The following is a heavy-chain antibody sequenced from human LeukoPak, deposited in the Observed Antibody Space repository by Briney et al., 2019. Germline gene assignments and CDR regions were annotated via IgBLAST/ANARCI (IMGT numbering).Heavy chain of an antibody. V-gene: IGHV3-23*01. CDR2: ISGSGGST. CDR1: GFTFSSYA. D-gene: IGHD3-10*01. J-gene: IGHJ4*02. CDR3: AKEQHYYGSGSYYLGFDY. Sequence: GGSLRLSCAASGFTFSSYAMSWVRQAPGKGLEWVSAISGSGGSTYYADSVKGRFTISRDNSKNTLYLQMNSLRAEDTAVYYCAKEQHYYGSGSYYLGFDYWGQGTLVTVSS.